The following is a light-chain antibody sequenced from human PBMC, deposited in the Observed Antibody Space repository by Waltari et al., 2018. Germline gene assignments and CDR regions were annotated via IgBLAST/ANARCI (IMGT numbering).Light chain of an antibody. CDR1: SLRRYS. J-gene: IGLJ2*01. CDR3: LSRDISSTRF. Sequence: SSELTQDPTVSVALGQTVRLTCQGDSLRRYSASWYQQRPGQAPVLVFYGQDNRPSGIPDRFSGSTSGDTATLTITGTQAEDEADYYCLSRDISSTRFFGGGTRLTV. CDR2: GQD. V-gene: IGLV3-19*01.